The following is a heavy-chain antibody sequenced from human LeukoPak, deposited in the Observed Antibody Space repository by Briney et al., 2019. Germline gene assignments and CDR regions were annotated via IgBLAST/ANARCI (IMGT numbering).Heavy chain of an antibody. J-gene: IGHJ4*02. V-gene: IGHV3-30*02. CDR2: IRYDGSNK. D-gene: IGHD6-19*01. CDR3: AKQYSSGWYWFDY. Sequence: GGSLRLSCAASGFTFSSYAMSWVRQAPGKGLEWVAFIRYDGSNKYYADSVKGRFTISRDNSKNTLYLQMNSLRAEDTAVYYCAKQYSSGWYWFDYWGQGTLVTVSS. CDR1: GFTFSSYA.